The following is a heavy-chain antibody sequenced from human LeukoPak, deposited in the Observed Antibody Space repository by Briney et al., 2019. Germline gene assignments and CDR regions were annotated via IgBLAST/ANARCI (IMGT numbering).Heavy chain of an antibody. CDR1: GFTFDDYA. CDR2: IGRNSGYI. D-gene: IGHD2-15*01. J-gene: IGHJ4*02. CDR3: AKDAGIYCTGGSCYSDY. V-gene: IGHV3-9*01. Sequence: GGSLRLSCAASGFTFDDYAMHWVRQVPGRGLDWVSGIGRNSGYIGYVDSVKGRFTISRDNSKNTLYLQMNRLRAEDTAIYYCAKDAGIYCTGGSCYSDYWGQGTLVTVSS.